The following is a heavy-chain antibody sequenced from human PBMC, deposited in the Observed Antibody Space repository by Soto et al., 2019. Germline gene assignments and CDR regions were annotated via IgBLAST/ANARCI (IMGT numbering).Heavy chain of an antibody. CDR2: ISSSGTYI. J-gene: IGHJ4*02. D-gene: IGHD3-10*01. V-gene: IGHV3-21*01. CDR3: ATPGSYYFDY. Sequence: EVQLVESGGGLVKPGGSLRLSCAASGFTLNSYSMNWVRQAPGKGLEWVSSISSSGTYIYYADSMRGRFTISRANAKNGLYLDMHSLRAEDTAVYYCATPGSYYFDYWGQGTLVTVSS. CDR1: GFTLNSYS.